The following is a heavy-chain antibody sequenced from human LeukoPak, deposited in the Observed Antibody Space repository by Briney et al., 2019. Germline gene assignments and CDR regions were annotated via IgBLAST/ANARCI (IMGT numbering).Heavy chain of an antibody. CDR3: ARADCSGGSCYFDY. CDR1: GGSISSYY. J-gene: IGHJ4*02. Sequence: LETLSLTCTVSGGSISSYYWSWIRQPPGKGLEWIGYIYYSGSTNYNPSLKSRVTISVDTSKNQFSLKLSSVTAADTAVYYCARADCSGGSCYFDYWGQGTLVTVSS. D-gene: IGHD2-15*01. CDR2: IYYSGST. V-gene: IGHV4-59*01.